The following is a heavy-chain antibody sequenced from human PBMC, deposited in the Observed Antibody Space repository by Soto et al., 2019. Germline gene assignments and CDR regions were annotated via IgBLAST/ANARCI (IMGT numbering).Heavy chain of an antibody. D-gene: IGHD3-22*01. J-gene: IGHJ5*02. Sequence: ASVKVSCKASGYTFATSGITWVRQAPGQGLEWMGWISAYNGNTNYAQMLQGRVTMTTDTSTSTAYMELRSLRSDDTAVYYCARGRHYDSSGYYSWFGPWGQGTQVTVSS. CDR1: GYTFATSG. CDR2: ISAYNGNT. V-gene: IGHV1-18*01. CDR3: ARGRHYDSSGYYSWFGP.